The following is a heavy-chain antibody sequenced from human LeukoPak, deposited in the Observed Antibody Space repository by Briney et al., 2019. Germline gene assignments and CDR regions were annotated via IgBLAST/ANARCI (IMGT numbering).Heavy chain of an antibody. J-gene: IGHJ5*02. V-gene: IGHV1-46*01. D-gene: IGHD2-21*01. CDR3: ARPLYCDGTNCGYWLDP. CDR1: GYTFTKYL. Sequence: PKASVKVSCQASGYTFTKYLIHWVRQAPGQGLEWMATINPNGDATNYAPRFQGRVTLTKDTSTSTVYMELSSLTSEDTAVYYCARPLYCDGTNCGYWLDPWGPGTLVTVSS. CDR2: INPNGDAT.